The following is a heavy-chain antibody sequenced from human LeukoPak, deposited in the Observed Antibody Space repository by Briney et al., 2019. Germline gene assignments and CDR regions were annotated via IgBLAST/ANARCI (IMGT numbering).Heavy chain of an antibody. CDR1: GFTFSDYY. V-gene: IGHV3-11*06. Sequence: GGSLRLSCAASGFTFSDYYMSWIRQAPGKGLEWVSYISTSSTYSDYADSVKGRFTISRDNAKNSLYLQMNSLEAEDTAVYYCPRDKRRSLGIGFDYWAQGPLVTVSS. J-gene: IGHJ4*02. CDR3: PRDKRRSLGIGFDY. CDR2: ISTSSTYS. D-gene: IGHD7-27*01.